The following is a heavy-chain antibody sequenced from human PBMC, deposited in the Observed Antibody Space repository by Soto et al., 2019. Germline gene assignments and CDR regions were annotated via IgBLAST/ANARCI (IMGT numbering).Heavy chain of an antibody. CDR1: GGSSGGSGW. J-gene: IGHJ4*02. CDR2: IYHSGST. CDR3: ARGRQSSGWYGGFDY. D-gene: IGHD6-19*01. V-gene: IGHV4-4*02. Sequence: SETISLTSAVAGGSSGGSGWWSWVRKPPGKGLEWIGEIYHSGSTNYNPSLKSRVTISVDKSKNQFSLKLSSVTAADTAVYYCARGRQSSGWYGGFDYWGQGTLVTVSS.